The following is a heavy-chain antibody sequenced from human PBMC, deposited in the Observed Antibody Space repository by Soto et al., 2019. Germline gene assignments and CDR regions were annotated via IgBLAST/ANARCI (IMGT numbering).Heavy chain of an antibody. Sequence: GASVKVSCKASGYTFTGYYMHWVRQAPGQGXEWMGWINPNSGGTNYAQKFQGWVTMTRDTSISTAYMELSRLRSDDTAVYYCARDRGKYCSGGSCRYYYGMDVWGQGTTVTVSS. CDR2: INPNSGGT. J-gene: IGHJ6*02. CDR3: ARDRGKYCSGGSCRYYYGMDV. D-gene: IGHD2-15*01. CDR1: GYTFTGYY. V-gene: IGHV1-2*04.